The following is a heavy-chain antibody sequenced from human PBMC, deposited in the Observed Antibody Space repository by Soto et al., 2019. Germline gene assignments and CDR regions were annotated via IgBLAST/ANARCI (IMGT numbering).Heavy chain of an antibody. V-gene: IGHV5-51*01. CDR1: GYSFTSYW. Sequence: GESLKISCKGSGYSFTSYWIGWVRQMPGKGLEWMGIIYPGDSDTRYSPSFQGQVTTSADKSISTAYLQWSSLKASDTAMYYCARQISPYYGSATGGYMDVWGKGTTVTVSS. J-gene: IGHJ6*03. CDR2: IYPGDSDT. CDR3: ARQISPYYGSATGGYMDV. D-gene: IGHD3-10*01.